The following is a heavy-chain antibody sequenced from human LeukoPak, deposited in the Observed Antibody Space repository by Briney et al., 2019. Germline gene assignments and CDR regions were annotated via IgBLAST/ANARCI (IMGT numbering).Heavy chain of an antibody. V-gene: IGHV3-23*01. CDR2: ISGSGGST. J-gene: IGHJ6*03. CDR1: GFTFSSYA. D-gene: IGHD3-10*01. CDR3: AKGTIWFGESHMDV. Sequence: GGSLRLSCAASGFTFSSYAMSWVRQAPGKGLEWVSAISGSGGSTYYADSVKGRFTISRDNSKNTLYLQMNSLRAEDTAVYYCAKGTIWFGESHMDVWGKGTTVTVSS.